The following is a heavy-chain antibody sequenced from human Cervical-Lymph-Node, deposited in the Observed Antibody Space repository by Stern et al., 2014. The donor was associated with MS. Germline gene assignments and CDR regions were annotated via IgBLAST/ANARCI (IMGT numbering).Heavy chain of an antibody. V-gene: IGHV2-5*01. J-gene: IGHJ4*02. D-gene: IGHD6-19*01. CDR2: IYLNDDK. CDR1: GFSLSTSGVG. Sequence: QVTLKESGPTLVKPTQTLTLTCTFSGFSLSTSGVGVGWIRQPPGKALEWLALIYLNDDKRYSPSLKSRLTITKDTSKNQVVLTMTNMDPVDTATYYCAHGSSGWKLDYWGQGTLVTVSS. CDR3: AHGSSGWKLDY.